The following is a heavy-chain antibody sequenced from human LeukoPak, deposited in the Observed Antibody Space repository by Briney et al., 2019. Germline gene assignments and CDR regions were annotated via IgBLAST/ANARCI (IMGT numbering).Heavy chain of an antibody. V-gene: IGHV4-59*11. D-gene: IGHD2-15*01. CDR1: GGSINSHY. CDR2: INYSEST. CDR3: ARRRHCSGGSCVIGGVTGFDP. Sequence: SSETLSLTCTVSGGSINSHYWSWIRQPPGKGLEWIGYINYSESTNYNPSLKSRVTISVDTSKNQFSLKLSSVTAADTAVYYCARRRHCSGGSCVIGGVTGFDPWGQGTLVTVSS. J-gene: IGHJ5*02.